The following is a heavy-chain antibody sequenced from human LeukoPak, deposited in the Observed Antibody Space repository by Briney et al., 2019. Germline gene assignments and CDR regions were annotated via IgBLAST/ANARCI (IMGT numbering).Heavy chain of an antibody. Sequence: ASVKVSCKASGYTFTSCDIHWVRQATGQGLEWMGWMNPNSGNTGYGQSFQGRITMTRDISIGTAYMELSNLTSEDRAIYYCTRGSSGRRDNWGQGTLVTVSA. D-gene: IGHD6-19*01. V-gene: IGHV1-8*01. CDR3: TRGSSGRRDN. CDR2: MNPNSGNT. J-gene: IGHJ4*02. CDR1: GYTFTSCD.